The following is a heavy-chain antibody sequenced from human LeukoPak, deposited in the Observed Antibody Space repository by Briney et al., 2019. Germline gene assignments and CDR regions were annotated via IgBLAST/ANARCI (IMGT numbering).Heavy chain of an antibody. CDR3: AREGVFCVRNCISNSGARFDP. J-gene: IGHJ5*02. D-gene: IGHD2-2*01. V-gene: IGHV3-7*01. CDR1: GLTFSGYW. CDR2: IRRDSSES. Sequence: PGGSLRLSCAASGLTFSGYWMTWVRQPPGKGLEWVANIRRDSSESYYVDSVKGRFTISRDNAKNTVYLQMSSLRAEDTAVYYCAREGVFCVRNCISNSGARFDPWGQGTLVTVSS.